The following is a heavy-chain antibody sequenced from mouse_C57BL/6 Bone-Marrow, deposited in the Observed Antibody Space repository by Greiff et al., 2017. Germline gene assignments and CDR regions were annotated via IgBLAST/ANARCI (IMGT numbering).Heavy chain of an antibody. J-gene: IGHJ2*01. CDR3: AGWGPLGRSFDY. CDR1: GYTFTSYW. D-gene: IGHD4-1*01. V-gene: IGHV1-55*01. CDR2: IYPTSGRT. Sequence: VQLQQPGAELVKPGASVKMSCKASGYTFTSYWITWVKQRPGQGLEWIGDIYPTSGRTNYNEKFKSQAILTVDTSSNTAYMQLSSLTSEDSAVFYCAGWGPLGRSFDYWGQGTTLTVSS.